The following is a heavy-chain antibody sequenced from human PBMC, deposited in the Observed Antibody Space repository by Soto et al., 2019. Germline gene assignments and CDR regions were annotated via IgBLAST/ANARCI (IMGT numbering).Heavy chain of an antibody. Sequence: QLQLQESGSGLVKPSQTLSLTCAVSGGSISSGGYSWSWIRQPPGKGLEWIGYIYHSGSTYYNPSLKSRVTISVDRSKTQFSLKLSSVTAADTAVYYCARGRRYCSGGSCYGNYYYYGMDVWGQGTTVTVSS. V-gene: IGHV4-30-2*01. D-gene: IGHD2-15*01. J-gene: IGHJ6*02. CDR2: IYHSGST. CDR3: ARGRRYCSGGSCYGNYYYYGMDV. CDR1: GGSISSGGYS.